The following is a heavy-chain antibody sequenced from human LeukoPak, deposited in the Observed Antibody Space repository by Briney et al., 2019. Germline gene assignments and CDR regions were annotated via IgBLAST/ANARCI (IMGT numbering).Heavy chain of an antibody. V-gene: IGHV3-23*01. CDR3: AKDRNSGGSCSKY. CDR1: GFTFSSYG. J-gene: IGHJ4*02. CDR2: ISGSGGTT. D-gene: IGHD2-15*01. Sequence: PGGSLRLSCAASGFTFSSYGMSWVRQAPGKGLEWVSGISGSGGTTYYADSVKGRFTISRDNSKITLYLQMNSLRAEDTAVYYCAKDRNSGGSCSKYWGQGTLVTVSS.